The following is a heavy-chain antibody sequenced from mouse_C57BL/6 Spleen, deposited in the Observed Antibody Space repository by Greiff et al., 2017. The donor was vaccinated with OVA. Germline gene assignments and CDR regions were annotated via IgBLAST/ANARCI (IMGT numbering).Heavy chain of an antibody. Sequence: DVHLVESGEGLVKPGGSLKLSCAASGFTFSSYAMSWVRQTPEKRLEWVAYISSGGDYIYYADTVKGRFTISRDNARNTLYLQMSSLKSEDTAMYYCTRDGKEDAMDYWGQGTSVTVSS. D-gene: IGHD1-1*01. V-gene: IGHV5-9-1*02. J-gene: IGHJ4*01. CDR2: ISSGGDYI. CDR1: GFTFSSYA. CDR3: TRDGKEDAMDY.